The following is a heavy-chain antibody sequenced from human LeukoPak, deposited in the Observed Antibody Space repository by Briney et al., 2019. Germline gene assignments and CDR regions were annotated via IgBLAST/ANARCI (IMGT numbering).Heavy chain of an antibody. Sequence: ASVKVSCKASGYTFTDYYLQWVRQAPGQGLEWMGWINPNSGGTNYAQKFQGRVTMTRDTSISTAYMELSRLRSDDTAVYYCARVVTYCSGGSCYPNDYYYYGMDVWGQGTTVTVSS. CDR2: INPNSGGT. CDR3: ARVVTYCSGGSCYPNDYYYYGMDV. CDR1: GYTFTDYY. D-gene: IGHD2-15*01. J-gene: IGHJ6*02. V-gene: IGHV1-2*02.